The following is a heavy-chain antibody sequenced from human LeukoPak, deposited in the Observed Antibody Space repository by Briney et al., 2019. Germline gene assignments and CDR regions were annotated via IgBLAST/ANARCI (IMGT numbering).Heavy chain of an antibody. CDR3: AKKSPYGGRDY. J-gene: IGHJ4*02. D-gene: IGHD4-23*01. CDR2: IISSGGST. CDR1: GLTFSDYA. Sequence: GGSMRLSCAASGLTFSDYAMSWVRQAPGKGLEWVSAIISSGGSTYYADSVKGRFTISRDNSKNTLYLQMNSLRDEDTAVYYCAKKSPYGGRDYWGQGTLVTVTS. V-gene: IGHV3-23*01.